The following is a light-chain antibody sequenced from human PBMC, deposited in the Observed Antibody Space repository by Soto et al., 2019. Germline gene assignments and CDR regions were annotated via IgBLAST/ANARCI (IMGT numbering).Light chain of an antibody. CDR3: SSYTSSSTPPYV. Sequence: QSALTQPASVSGSPGQSITISCTGTSSDVGGYNYVSWYQQHPGKAPKLMIYDVSNRPSGVSNRFSGSKSGNTASLTISGLRAEDEADYYCSSYTSSSTPPYVFGTGTKLTVL. V-gene: IGLV2-14*01. J-gene: IGLJ1*01. CDR2: DVS. CDR1: SSDVGGYNY.